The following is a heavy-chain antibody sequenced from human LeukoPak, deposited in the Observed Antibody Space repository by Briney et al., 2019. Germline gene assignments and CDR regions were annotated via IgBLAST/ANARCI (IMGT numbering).Heavy chain of an antibody. CDR2: ISSTSSYI. V-gene: IGHV3-21*04. J-gene: IGHJ4*02. CDR3: ARGKRVAVAGRVLDY. D-gene: IGHD6-19*01. CDR1: GFIFNSHS. Sequence: PGGSLRLSCAASGFIFNSHSMNWVRQAPGKGLEWVSSISSTSSYIYYADSVKSRFTISRDNAKNSLYLQMNSLRSEDTAVYYCARGKRVAVAGRVLDYWGQGTLVTVSS.